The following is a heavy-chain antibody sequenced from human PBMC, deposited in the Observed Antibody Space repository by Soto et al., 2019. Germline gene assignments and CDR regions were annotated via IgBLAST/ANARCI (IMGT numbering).Heavy chain of an antibody. J-gene: IGHJ3*02. CDR3: AGRYYDSSGYRTDAFDI. CDR1: GYSFTSYW. V-gene: IGHV5-51*01. CDR2: IYPGDSDT. D-gene: IGHD3-22*01. Sequence: PGESLKISCKGCGYSFTSYWIGWVRQMPGKGLEWMGIIYPGDSDTRYSPSFQGQVTISADKSIITAYLQWSSLKASDTAMYYCAGRYYDSSGYRTDAFDIWGQGTMVTVSS.